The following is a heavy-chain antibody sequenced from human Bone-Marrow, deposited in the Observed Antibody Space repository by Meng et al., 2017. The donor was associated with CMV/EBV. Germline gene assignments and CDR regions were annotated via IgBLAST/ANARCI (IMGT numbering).Heavy chain of an antibody. V-gene: IGHV3-21*01. CDR3: ARDRGGYDFWSGYWPTYYFDY. Sequence: GGSLRLSCAASGFTFSSYSMNWVRQAPGKGLEWVSSISSSSSYIYYADSVKGRFTISRDNAKNSLYLQMNSLRAEDTAVYYCARDRGGYDFWSGYWPTYYFDYWGQGPRVTGSS. D-gene: IGHD3-3*01. CDR2: ISSSSSYI. CDR1: GFTFSSYS. J-gene: IGHJ4*02.